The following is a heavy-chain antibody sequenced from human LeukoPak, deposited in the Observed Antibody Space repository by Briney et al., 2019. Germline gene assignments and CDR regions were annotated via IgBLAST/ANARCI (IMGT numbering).Heavy chain of an antibody. CDR2: IKEDGSEK. J-gene: IGHJ4*02. D-gene: IGHD2-2*01. V-gene: IGHV3-7*01. Sequence: GGSLRLSCAASGFTFSSYWMSWVRQAPGKGLEWVANIKEDGSEKNYVDSVKGRFTVPRDNAKNSLYLQMNSLRAEDTAVYYCASHGYCSGTRCYAYYFDYWGQGTLVTVSS. CDR3: ASHGYCSGTRCYAYYFDY. CDR1: GFTFSSYW.